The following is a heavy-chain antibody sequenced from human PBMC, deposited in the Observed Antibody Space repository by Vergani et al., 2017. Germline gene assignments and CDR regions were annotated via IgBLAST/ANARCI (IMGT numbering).Heavy chain of an antibody. CDR3: ARVDYDFWMGGFDP. V-gene: IGHV4-31*03. CDR1: GGSISSGGYY. CDR2: MYYSGST. J-gene: IGHJ5*02. Sequence: QVQLQESGPGLVKPSQTLSLTCTVSGGSISSGGYYWSWIRQHPGKGLEWIGYMYYSGSTYYNPSLKSRVTISVDTSKNQFSLKLSSVTAADTAVYYCARVDYDFWMGGFDPWGQGTLVTVSS. D-gene: IGHD3-3*01.